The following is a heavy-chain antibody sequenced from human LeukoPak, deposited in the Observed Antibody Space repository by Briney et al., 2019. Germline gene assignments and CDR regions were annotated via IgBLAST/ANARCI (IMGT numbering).Heavy chain of an antibody. V-gene: IGHV1-46*03. J-gene: IGHJ4*02. D-gene: IGHD2-2*01. CDR2: INPSGGST. Sequence: ASVKVSCKASGYTFTSYGMSWVRQAPGQGLEWMGIINPSGGSTSYAQKFQGRVTMTRDTSTSTVYMELSSLRSEDTAVCYCARGGIVVVPAAIQDYWGQGTLVTVSS. CDR3: ARGGIVVVPAAIQDY. CDR1: GYTFTSYG.